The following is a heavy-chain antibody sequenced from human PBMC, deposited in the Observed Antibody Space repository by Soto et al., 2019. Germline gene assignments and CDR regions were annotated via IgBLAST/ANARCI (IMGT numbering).Heavy chain of an antibody. CDR3: ARGVTLRFGELDWFDP. D-gene: IGHD3-10*01. V-gene: IGHV4-59*01. J-gene: IGHJ5*02. Sequence: QVQLQESGPGLVKPSETLSLTCTVSGGSISSYYWSWIRQPPGKGLEWIGYIYYSGSTNYNPSLKSRVTISVDTSKNQFSLKLSSVTAADTAVYYCARGVTLRFGELDWFDPWGQGTLVTVSS. CDR1: GGSISSYY. CDR2: IYYSGST.